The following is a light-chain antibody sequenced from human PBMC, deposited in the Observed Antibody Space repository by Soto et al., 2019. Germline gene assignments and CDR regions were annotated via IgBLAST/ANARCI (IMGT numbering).Light chain of an antibody. V-gene: IGLV2-14*03. CDR2: DVS. Sequence: QSVLTQPASVSGSPGQSITISCTGSSSDVGAYNYVPWYQRHPGKAPKLLIYDVSYRPSGVAARFSGSKSGTTASLTIAGHDAEEADDYYCSSVTALVKWIFGGGTKLTVL. CDR3: SSVTALVKWI. J-gene: IGLJ2*01. CDR1: SSDVGAYNY.